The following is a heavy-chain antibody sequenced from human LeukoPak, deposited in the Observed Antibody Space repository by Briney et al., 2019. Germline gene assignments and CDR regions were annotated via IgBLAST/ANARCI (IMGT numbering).Heavy chain of an antibody. CDR2: IQSYGTST. J-gene: IGHJ2*01. V-gene: IGHV3-74*01. Sequence: PGRSLRLSCAASGFTFTTYWMHWVRHAPGKGLVWVSRIQSYGTSTSYADSVKGRFTISRDNAKNTLYLQMNSLRAEDTAVYYCARGHGDFPVDYYFDLWGRGTLVTVSS. CDR1: GFTFTTYW. D-gene: IGHD4-17*01. CDR3: ARGHGDFPVDYYFDL.